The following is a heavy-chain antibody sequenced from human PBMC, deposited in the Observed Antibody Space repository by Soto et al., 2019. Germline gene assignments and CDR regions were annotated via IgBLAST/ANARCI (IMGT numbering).Heavy chain of an antibody. CDR2: IRSKAYGGTT. J-gene: IGHJ6*03. Sequence: GGSLRLSCTASGFTFGDYAMSWFRQAPGKGLEWVGFIRSKAYGGTTEYAASVKGRFTISRDDSKSIAYLQMNSLKTEDTAVYYCTRGGRFLEWSYPRDHYYYYYYMDVWGKGTTVTVSS. CDR1: GFTFGDYA. V-gene: IGHV3-49*03. CDR3: TRGGRFLEWSYPRDHYYYYYYMDV. D-gene: IGHD3-3*01.